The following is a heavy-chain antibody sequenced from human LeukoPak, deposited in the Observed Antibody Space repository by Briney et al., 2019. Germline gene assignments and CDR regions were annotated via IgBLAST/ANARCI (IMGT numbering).Heavy chain of an antibody. J-gene: IGHJ6*03. CDR1: GFTFSRYS. Sequence: GGSLRLSCAASGFTFSRYSMNWVRQAPGKGLEWVSSISISSNYIYYADSVKGRFTISRDNSKNTLYLQMNSLRAEDTAVYYCAKRRGLELLYYYYMDVWGKGTTVTVSS. CDR2: ISISSNYI. V-gene: IGHV3-21*04. D-gene: IGHD1-7*01. CDR3: AKRRGLELLYYYYMDV.